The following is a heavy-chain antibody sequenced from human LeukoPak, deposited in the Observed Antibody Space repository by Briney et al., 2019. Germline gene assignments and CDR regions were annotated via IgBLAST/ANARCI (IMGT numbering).Heavy chain of an antibody. CDR3: AREETSLGPYAFDI. D-gene: IGHD3-10*01. CDR2: ISSNGGST. J-gene: IGHJ3*02. Sequence: GGSLRLSCAASGFTFSSYAMHWVRQAPGKGLEYVSAISSNGGSTYYANSVKGRFTISRDNSKNTLYLQMGSLRAEDMAVYYCAREETSLGPYAFDIWGQGTMVTVSS. CDR1: GFTFSSYA. V-gene: IGHV3-64*01.